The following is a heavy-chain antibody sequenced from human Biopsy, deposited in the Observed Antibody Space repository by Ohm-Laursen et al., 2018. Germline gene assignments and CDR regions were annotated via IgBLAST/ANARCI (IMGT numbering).Heavy chain of an antibody. D-gene: IGHD3-16*01. V-gene: IGHV4-34*01. J-gene: IGHJ6*02. CDR2: INHRGST. Sequence: GTLSLTCAVYGGSFSGYYWSWIRQPPGKGLEWIGEINHRGSTNYNPSLKSRVTISVDTSKNHFSLKLRSVTAADTAVYYCARAVDYYDPYYYYGLDVWGQGTTVTVSS. CDR3: ARAVDYYDPYYYYGLDV. CDR1: GGSFSGYY.